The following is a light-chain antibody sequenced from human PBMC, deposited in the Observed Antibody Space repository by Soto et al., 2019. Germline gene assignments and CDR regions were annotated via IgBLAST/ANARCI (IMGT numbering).Light chain of an antibody. J-gene: IGLJ2*01. CDR1: SSDVGGYND. V-gene: IGLV2-14*01. CDR2: DVS. Sequence: QSALTQPASVSGSPGQSITISCTGTSSDVGGYNDVSWYQQHPGKAPKLMIYDVSNRPSGVSNRFSGSRSGNTASLIISGLQTEDEADYYCSSYTVSSTVIFGGGTQLTVL. CDR3: SSYTVSSTVI.